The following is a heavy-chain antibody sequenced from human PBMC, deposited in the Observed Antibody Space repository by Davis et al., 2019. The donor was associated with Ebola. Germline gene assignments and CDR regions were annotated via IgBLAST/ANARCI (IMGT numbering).Heavy chain of an antibody. V-gene: IGHV1-2*02. CDR1: EYPFSNYL. CDR3: AREGGAGIVEYFDF. J-gene: IGHJ4*02. Sequence: ASVKVSCKASEYPFSNYLIHWVRQAPGQGLEWMGWIDPTSDDTHTAQKFQGRVAMTADTSITTAYMSLSRLTSDDTAIYYCAREGGAGIVEYFDFWGQGTRVSVSS. D-gene: IGHD3-22*01. CDR2: IDPTSDDT.